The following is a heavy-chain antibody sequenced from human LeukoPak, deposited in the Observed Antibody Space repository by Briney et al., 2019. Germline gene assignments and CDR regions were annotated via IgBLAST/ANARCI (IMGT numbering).Heavy chain of an antibody. CDR3: ARDYSSGWPNFDY. CDR2: VSTYNGNT. Sequence: ASVKVSCKASGYTFTSYGISWVRQAPVQGLQWMGWVSTYNGNTNYAHNLQGRVTMTTDTSTSTAYMELRSLRSDDTAVYYCARDYSSGWPNFDYWGQGTLVTVSS. J-gene: IGHJ4*02. CDR1: GYTFTSYG. V-gene: IGHV1-18*01. D-gene: IGHD6-19*01.